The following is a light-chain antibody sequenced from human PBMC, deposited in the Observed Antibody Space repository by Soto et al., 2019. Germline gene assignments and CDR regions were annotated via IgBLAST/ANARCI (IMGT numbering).Light chain of an antibody. CDR2: GAS. V-gene: IGKV3-20*01. CDR3: YHYAYSQFA. J-gene: IGKJ3*01. CDR1: QSVNSDY. Sequence: EIVLTQSPGTLSLSPGERATLSCRATQSVNSDYLAWYQQRPGQAPRLLMHGASSRATGIPDRFSGSGSGADFTLTISRLEPQDFAVYYCYHYAYSQFAFGPGPKVDIK.